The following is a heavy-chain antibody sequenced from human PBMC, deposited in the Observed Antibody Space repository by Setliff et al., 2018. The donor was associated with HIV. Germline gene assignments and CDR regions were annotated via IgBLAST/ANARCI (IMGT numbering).Heavy chain of an antibody. D-gene: IGHD3-10*01. CDR2: INYSGST. Sequence: PSETLSLTCTVSGGSISSGGSYWSWIRQHPGKGLEWIGYINYSGSTYYNPSLKSRVTFSVDTSKNQFSLKLTSVTAADTALYFCSRGTYYKGLDPWGQGTLVTVSS. CDR3: SRGTYYKGLDP. CDR1: GGSISSGGSY. J-gene: IGHJ5*02. V-gene: IGHV4-31*03.